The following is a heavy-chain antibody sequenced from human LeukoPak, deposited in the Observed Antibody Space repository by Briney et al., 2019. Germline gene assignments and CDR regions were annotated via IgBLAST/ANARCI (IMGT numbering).Heavy chain of an antibody. J-gene: IGHJ4*02. CDR3: ARSWAPGYCSSTTCYNFDY. V-gene: IGHV4-39*01. CDR1: GGSVSTSHYY. Sequence: PSETLSLTCTVSGGSVSTSHYYWGWIRQPPGKGLEWIGYIYYSGRTYYNPSFKSRVTISVDTSKNEFSLKLSSVTAADTAVYYCARSWAPGYCSSTTCYNFDYWGQGTLVTVSS. D-gene: IGHD2-2*02. CDR2: IYYSGRT.